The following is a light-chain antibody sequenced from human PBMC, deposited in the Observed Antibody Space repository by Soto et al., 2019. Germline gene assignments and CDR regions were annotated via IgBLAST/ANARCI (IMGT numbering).Light chain of an antibody. CDR2: GAS. J-gene: IGKJ5*01. Sequence: EIVLTQSPGTLSLSPGERATLSCRARQSVSSSYLAWYQQRPGQAPRLLIYGASIRATGIPDRFSGSGSGTDFTLTISRLEPEDFAVYYCQQYNNWPPYTFGQGTRLEIK. V-gene: IGKV3-20*01. CDR1: QSVSSSY. CDR3: QQYNNWPPYT.